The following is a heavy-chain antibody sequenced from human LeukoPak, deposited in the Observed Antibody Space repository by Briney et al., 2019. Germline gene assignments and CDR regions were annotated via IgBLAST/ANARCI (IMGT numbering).Heavy chain of an antibody. CDR2: INPNSGGT. D-gene: IGHD3-22*01. CDR1: GYTFTGYY. CDR3: AIPPLYDSSGYYYYYYYLDV. J-gene: IGHJ6*03. V-gene: IGHV1-2*06. Sequence: ASVKVSSKASGYTFTGYYMHWVRQAPGQGLEWMGRINPNSGGTNYAQKFQGRVTMTRDTSISTTYMELSRLRSDDTAVYYCAIPPLYDSSGYYYYYYYLDVWGKGTTVTVSS.